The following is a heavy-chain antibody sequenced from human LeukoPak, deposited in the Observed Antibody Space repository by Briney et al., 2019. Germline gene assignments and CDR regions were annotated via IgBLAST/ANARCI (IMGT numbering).Heavy chain of an antibody. CDR2: FDPEDGET. Sequence: ASVKVSCKVSGYTLTELSMHWVRQAPGKGLEWMGGFDPEDGETIYAQKFQGRVTMTEDTSTDTAYMELSSLRSDDTAVYYCARDTPKAVAGDYWGQGTLVTVSS. D-gene: IGHD6-19*01. J-gene: IGHJ4*02. CDR1: GYTLTELS. CDR3: ARDTPKAVAGDY. V-gene: IGHV1-24*01.